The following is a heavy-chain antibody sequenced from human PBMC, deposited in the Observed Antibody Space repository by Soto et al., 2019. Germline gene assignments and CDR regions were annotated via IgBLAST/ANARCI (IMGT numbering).Heavy chain of an antibody. CDR3: AREKADDYGDYDYYYCYGMDV. Sequence: GGSLGLCCAASGFTFSSYGMQWVRQAPGKGLEWVAVIWYDGSNKYYADSVNGRFNISRDNSKNTVYLQMNSRRGEDTAVYYCAREKADDYGDYDYYYCYGMDVWGQGTTLTVSS. CDR2: IWYDGSNK. J-gene: IGHJ6*02. V-gene: IGHV3-33*01. CDR1: GFTFSSYG. D-gene: IGHD4-17*01.